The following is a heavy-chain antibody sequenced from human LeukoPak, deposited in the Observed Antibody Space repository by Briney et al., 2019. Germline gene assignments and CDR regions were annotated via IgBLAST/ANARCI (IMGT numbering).Heavy chain of an antibody. CDR1: GGSISSYY. Sequence: SETLSLTCTVSGGSISSYYWSWIRQPPGKGLEWIGYIYYSGSTNYNPSLKSRVTISVDTSKNQFSLKLSSVTAADTAVYYCARDCSGGSCQPDAFDIWGQGTMVTVSS. CDR3: ARDCSGGSCQPDAFDI. V-gene: IGHV4-59*12. D-gene: IGHD2-15*01. CDR2: IYYSGST. J-gene: IGHJ3*02.